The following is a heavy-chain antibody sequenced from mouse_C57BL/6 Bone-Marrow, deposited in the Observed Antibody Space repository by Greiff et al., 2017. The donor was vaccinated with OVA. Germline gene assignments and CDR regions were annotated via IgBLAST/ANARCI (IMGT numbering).Heavy chain of an antibody. CDR3: AKSFGFAY. CDR2: INPGSGGT. V-gene: IGHV1-54*01. CDR1: GYAFTNYL. Sequence: VQLVESGAELVRPGTSVKVSCKASGYAFTNYLIEWVKQRPGQGLEWIGVINPGSGGTNYNEKFKGKATLTADKSSSTAYMQLSSLTSEDSAVYFCAKSFGFAYWGQGTLVTVSA. J-gene: IGHJ3*01.